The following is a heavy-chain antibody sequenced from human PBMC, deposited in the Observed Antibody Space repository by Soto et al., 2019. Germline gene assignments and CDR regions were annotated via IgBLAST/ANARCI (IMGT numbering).Heavy chain of an antibody. J-gene: IGHJ6*02. CDR3: SADRVNWDYYYGMDV. D-gene: IGHD7-27*01. CDR1: GFTFTSSA. Sequence: SVKVSCKASGFTFTSSAVQWVRQARGQRLEWIGWIVVGSGNTNYAQKFQERVTITRDMSTSTAYMELSSLGSEDTAGDYCSADRVNWDYYYGMDVWGQGTTVTVSS. CDR2: IVVGSGNT. V-gene: IGHV1-58*01.